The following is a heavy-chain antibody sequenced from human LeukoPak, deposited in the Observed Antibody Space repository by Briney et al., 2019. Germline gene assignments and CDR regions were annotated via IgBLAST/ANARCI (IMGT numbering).Heavy chain of an antibody. CDR2: ISNNGGYT. CDR1: GFIVSTYY. Sequence: GGSLRLSCAASGFIVSTYYMNWVRQAPGKGLEWVSAISNNGGYTYYADSVQGRFTISRDNSKSTLCLQMNSLRAEDTAVYYCAKQLGYCSDGSCYFPYWGQGTLVTVSS. V-gene: IGHV3-23*01. D-gene: IGHD2-15*01. J-gene: IGHJ4*02. CDR3: AKQLGYCSDGSCYFPY.